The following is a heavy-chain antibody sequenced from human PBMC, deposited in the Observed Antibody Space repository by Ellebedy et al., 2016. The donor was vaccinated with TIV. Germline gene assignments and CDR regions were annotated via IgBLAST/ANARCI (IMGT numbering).Heavy chain of an antibody. CDR3: ARDHRSKWLRFRDPYFDY. CDR1: GYTFTSYG. J-gene: IGHJ4*02. D-gene: IGHD5-12*01. V-gene: IGHV1-18*01. Sequence: ASVKVSXXASGYTFTSYGISWVRQAPGQGLEWMGWISAYNGNTNYAQKLQGRVTMTTDTSTSTAYMELRSLRSDDTAVYYCARDHRSKWLRFRDPYFDYWGQGTLVTVSS. CDR2: ISAYNGNT.